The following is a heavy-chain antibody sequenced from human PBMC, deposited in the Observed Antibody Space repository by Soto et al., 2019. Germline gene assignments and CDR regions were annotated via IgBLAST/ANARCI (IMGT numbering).Heavy chain of an antibody. D-gene: IGHD2-8*01. V-gene: IGHV4-59*11. J-gene: IGHJ4*02. CDR3: TKDTNANNFYY. Sequence: PSETLSLTCKVSGGSISNHHWSWIRQPPGKGLEWIGFISYTGSTNYNPSLNSRVTISVDTSKNQFSLKLTSVTAADTAVYYCTKDTNANNFYYWGQGTLVTVSS. CDR2: ISYTGST. CDR1: GGSISNHH.